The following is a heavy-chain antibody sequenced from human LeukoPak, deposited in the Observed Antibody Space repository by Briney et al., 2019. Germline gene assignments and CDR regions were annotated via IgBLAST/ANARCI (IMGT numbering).Heavy chain of an antibody. Sequence: SETLSLTCTVSGGSISSYYWSWIRQPAGKGLEWIGRIYSSGSTNYNPSLKRRVTMSVDTSKNQFSLKLSSVTAADTAVYYCARVASGLPSSYWFDPWGQGTLVTVSS. V-gene: IGHV4-4*07. CDR3: ARVASGLPSSYWFDP. J-gene: IGHJ5*02. D-gene: IGHD3-10*01. CDR2: IYSSGST. CDR1: GGSISSYY.